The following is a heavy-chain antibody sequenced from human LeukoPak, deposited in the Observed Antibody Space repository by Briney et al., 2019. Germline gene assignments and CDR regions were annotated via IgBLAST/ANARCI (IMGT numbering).Heavy chain of an antibody. CDR3: ARVSYDSSGYPFDY. CDR1: GGSISSYY. Sequence: PSETLSLTCTVSGGSISSYYWSWIRQPPGKGLEWIGYIYTSGSTNYNPSLKSRLTISVDTSTNQFSLRLSSVTAADTAVYYCARVSYDSSGYPFDYWGQGTLVTVSS. CDR2: IYTSGST. D-gene: IGHD3-22*01. V-gene: IGHV4-4*09. J-gene: IGHJ4*02.